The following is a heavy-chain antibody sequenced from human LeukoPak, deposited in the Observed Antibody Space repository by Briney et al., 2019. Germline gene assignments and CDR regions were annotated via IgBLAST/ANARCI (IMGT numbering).Heavy chain of an antibody. V-gene: IGHV4-59*01. Sequence: SETLSLTCTVSGGSISSYYWTWIRQPPGKGLEWIGYIYYSGTTNYNPSLKSRVTISVGTSKNQFSLKLSSVTAADTAVYYCARNRGRSMTTCRENYMDVWGNGTTVTVSS. D-gene: IGHD2-2*01. CDR2: IYYSGTT. J-gene: IGHJ6*03. CDR1: GGSISSYY. CDR3: ARNRGRSMTTCRENYMDV.